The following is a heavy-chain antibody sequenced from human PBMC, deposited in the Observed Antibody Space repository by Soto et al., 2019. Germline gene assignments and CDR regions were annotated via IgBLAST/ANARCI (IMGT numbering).Heavy chain of an antibody. CDR1: GYTFTGSY. J-gene: IGHJ6*04. Sequence: ASVKVSCMASGYTFTGSYMHWVRQAPGQGLEWKGWINPNSGVTNYAKKFQGWVTMTRDTSISTAYMELSRMRSDYTTVYYCARALGYCSGGSSYSDYYYGRDVWGKWCTVTVSS. D-gene: IGHD2-15*01. CDR2: INPNSGVT. V-gene: IGHV1-2*04. CDR3: ARALGYCSGGSSYSDYYYGRDV.